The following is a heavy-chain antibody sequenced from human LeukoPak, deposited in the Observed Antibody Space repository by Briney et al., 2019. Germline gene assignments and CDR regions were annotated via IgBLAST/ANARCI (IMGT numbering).Heavy chain of an antibody. D-gene: IGHD3-16*01. CDR2: ISFDGRDK. Sequence: GGPLGFSCEAPGFTWDSYIMNWFRKAPGKGLEWVALISFDGRDKQYADSVKGRFTISKDNSKNTLYLQMNSLSGDDTSMYFCARAYGGLIDYWGQGTLVTVSS. V-gene: IGHV3-30*04. CDR1: GFTWDSYI. CDR3: ARAYGGLIDY. J-gene: IGHJ4*02.